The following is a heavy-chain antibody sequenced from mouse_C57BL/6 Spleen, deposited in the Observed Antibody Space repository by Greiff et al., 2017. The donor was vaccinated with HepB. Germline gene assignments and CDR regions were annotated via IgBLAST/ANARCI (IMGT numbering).Heavy chain of an antibody. V-gene: IGHV14-1*01. D-gene: IGHD1-1*01. CDR3: TTHYGSSYVQNAMDY. CDR2: IDPEDGDT. Sequence: DVQLQESGAELVRPGASVKLSCTASGFNIKDYYMHWVKQRPEQGLEWIGRIDPEDGDTEYAPKFQGKATMTADTSSNTAYLQLSSLTSEDTAVYYCTTHYGSSYVQNAMDYWGQGTSVTVSS. CDR1: GFNIKDYY. J-gene: IGHJ4*01.